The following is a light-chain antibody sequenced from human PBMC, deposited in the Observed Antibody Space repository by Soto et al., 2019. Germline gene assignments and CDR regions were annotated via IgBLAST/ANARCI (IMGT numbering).Light chain of an antibody. Sequence: QSVLTRPPSVSGAPGQRVTISCTGSSSNIGAGYDVHWYHQLPGTAPKLLIYGNNNRPSGVPDRFSGSRSGTSASLAITGLQAEDEADYYCQSYDSSLSVWVFGGGTKVTVL. V-gene: IGLV1-40*01. CDR1: SSNIGAGYD. J-gene: IGLJ3*02. CDR3: QSYDSSLSVWV. CDR2: GNN.